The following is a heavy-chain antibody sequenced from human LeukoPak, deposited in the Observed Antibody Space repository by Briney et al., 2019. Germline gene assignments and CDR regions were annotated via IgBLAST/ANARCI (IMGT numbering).Heavy chain of an antibody. CDR3: AITPGAYFYYDSSGILDY. V-gene: IGHV3-23*01. Sequence: PGGSLRLSCAASGFTFSSYAMSWVRQAPGKGLEWVSAISANGGSTYYADSVKGRFTISRDNSKNTLDLQMNSLRAEDTAVYYCAITPGAYFYYDSSGILDYWGQGTLVTVSS. CDR1: GFTFSSYA. J-gene: IGHJ4*02. CDR2: ISANGGST. D-gene: IGHD3-22*01.